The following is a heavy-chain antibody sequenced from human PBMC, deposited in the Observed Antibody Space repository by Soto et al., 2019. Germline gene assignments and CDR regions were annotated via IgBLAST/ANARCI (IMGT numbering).Heavy chain of an antibody. Sequence: QVTLKESGPVVVKPTETLTLTCTVSGFSLSNARMGVTWIRQPPGKALEGLAHIVSNDEKSYSASLNSRLTITKNTSKSQVVLTMTNMDPVDTATYYCARIHFSGGSCYSAYYNYYGMDVWGQGTTVTVSS. CDR2: IVSNDEK. V-gene: IGHV2-26*01. D-gene: IGHD2-15*01. CDR3: ARIHFSGGSCYSAYYNYYGMDV. J-gene: IGHJ6*02. CDR1: GFSLSNARMG.